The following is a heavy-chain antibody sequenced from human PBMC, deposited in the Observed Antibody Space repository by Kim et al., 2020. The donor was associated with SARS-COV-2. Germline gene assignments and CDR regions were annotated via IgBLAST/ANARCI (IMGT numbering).Heavy chain of an antibody. Sequence: GGSLRLSCAASGFTFSSYAMHWVRQAPGKGLEWVAVIWYDGSNKYYADSVKGRFTISRDNSKNTLYLQMNSLRAEDTAVYYCAKGGDYYGSGTDAFDIWGQGTMVTVSS. CDR3: AKGGDYYGSGTDAFDI. V-gene: IGHV3-33*06. CDR1: GFTFSSYA. J-gene: IGHJ3*02. CDR2: IWYDGSNK. D-gene: IGHD3-10*01.